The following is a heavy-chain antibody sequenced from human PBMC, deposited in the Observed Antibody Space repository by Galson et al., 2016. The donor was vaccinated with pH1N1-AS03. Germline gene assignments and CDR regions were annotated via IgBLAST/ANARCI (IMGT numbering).Heavy chain of an antibody. CDR2: ISTTSSSI. CDR1: GFPFSGYS. J-gene: IGHJ4*02. Sequence: SLRLSCAASGFPFSGYSMNWVRQAPGKGLEWVSFISTTSSSIYYADSVKGRFTISRDNAKNSLFLQMNSLRDEDTAVYYCGRDGHPQGISVACSFDLWGQGTLVTVSS. V-gene: IGHV3-21*01. D-gene: IGHD6-19*01. CDR3: GRDGHPQGISVACSFDL.